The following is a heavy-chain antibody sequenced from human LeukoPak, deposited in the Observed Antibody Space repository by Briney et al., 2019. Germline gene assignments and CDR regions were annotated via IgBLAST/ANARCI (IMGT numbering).Heavy chain of an antibody. Sequence: ASVKVSCKASGYTFTGYYMHWVRQAPGQGLEWMGSINPNSGGTNYAQKFQGRVTMARDTSIRTAYMELSRLRSDDTAVYYCARGDGYNLGYDAFDIWGQGTMVTVSS. CDR2: INPNSGGT. CDR1: GYTFTGYY. J-gene: IGHJ3*02. CDR3: ARGDGYNLGYDAFDI. V-gene: IGHV1-2*02. D-gene: IGHD5-24*01.